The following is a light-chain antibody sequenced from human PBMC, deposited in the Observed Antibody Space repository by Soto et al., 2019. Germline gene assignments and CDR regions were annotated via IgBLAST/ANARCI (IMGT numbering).Light chain of an antibody. Sequence: QSALTQPPSASGSPGQSVTISCTGTSSDVGGYNYVSWYQHHPGKAPKLMIYEVSRRPSGAPDRFSGSKSGNTASLTVSGLQAEDEADYYCSSYAGNNNFVVFGGGTKLTVL. V-gene: IGLV2-8*01. CDR1: SSDVGGYNY. CDR2: EVS. CDR3: SSYAGNNNFVV. J-gene: IGLJ2*01.